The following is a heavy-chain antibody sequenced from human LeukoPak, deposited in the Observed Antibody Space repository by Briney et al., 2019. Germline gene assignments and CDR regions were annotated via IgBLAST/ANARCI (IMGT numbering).Heavy chain of an antibody. D-gene: IGHD3-3*01. CDR2: INWNGGST. CDR3: AKDLGNYDFWSGYYTGNWFDP. CDR1: GLTVSKNY. V-gene: IGHV3-20*04. J-gene: IGHJ5*02. Sequence: GGSLRLSCAASGLTVSKNYMSWVRQAPGKGLEWVSGINWNGGSTGYADSVKGRFTISRDNAKNSLYLQMNSLRAEDTAVYYCAKDLGNYDFWSGYYTGNWFDPWGQGTLVTVSS.